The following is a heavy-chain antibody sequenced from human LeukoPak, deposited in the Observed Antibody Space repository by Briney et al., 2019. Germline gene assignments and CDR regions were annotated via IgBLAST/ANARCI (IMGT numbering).Heavy chain of an antibody. CDR3: ARDSPSYYGSGSYLLYYYYYGMDV. J-gene: IGHJ6*02. Sequence: GGSLRLSCAASGFTFSSYWMSWVRQAPGKGREWVANIKQDGSEKYYVDSVKGRLTISRDNAKNSLYLQMNSLRAEDTAVYYCARDSPSYYGSGSYLLYYYYYGMDVWGQGTTVTVSS. V-gene: IGHV3-7*01. CDR2: IKQDGSEK. CDR1: GFTFSSYW. D-gene: IGHD3-10*01.